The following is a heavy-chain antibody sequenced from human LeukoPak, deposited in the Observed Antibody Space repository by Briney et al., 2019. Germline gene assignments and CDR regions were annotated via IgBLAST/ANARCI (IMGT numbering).Heavy chain of an antibody. CDR1: GFTFSNYW. V-gene: IGHV3-7*01. Sequence: GGPLRLSCAPSGFTFSNYWWSWVRQPPGKDLEWVATINEDGSAQYYVGSVRGRFTISRDNAKNSLYLQMNSLRVEDTAVYYCASDSFSISAQSTVNFGYWGQGILVTVSS. CDR2: INEDGSAQ. J-gene: IGHJ4*02. D-gene: IGHD2-21*01. CDR3: ASDSFSISAQSTVNFGY.